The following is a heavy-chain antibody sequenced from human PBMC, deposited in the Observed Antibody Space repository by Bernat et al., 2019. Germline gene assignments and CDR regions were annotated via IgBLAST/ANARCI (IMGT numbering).Heavy chain of an antibody. V-gene: IGHV1-46*01. CDR3: ARDRWYYDSSGYSPDGAFDI. J-gene: IGHJ3*02. D-gene: IGHD3-22*01. CDR2: INPSGGST. Sequence: QVQLVQSGAEVKKPGASVKVSCKASGYTFTSYYMHWVRQAPGQGLEWMGIINPSGGSTSYAQKFQGRVTMTRDTSTSTVYMELSSLRSEDMAVYYCARDRWYYDSSGYSPDGAFDIWGQGTMVTVSS. CDR1: GYTFTSYY.